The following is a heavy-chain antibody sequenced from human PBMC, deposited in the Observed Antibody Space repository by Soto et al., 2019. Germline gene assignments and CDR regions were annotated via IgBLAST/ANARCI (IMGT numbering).Heavy chain of an antibody. D-gene: IGHD1-26*01. Sequence: QMQLVQSGPEVTKPGTSVKVSCKASGFTFTSSAVQWVRQARGQRLEWIGWIVVGSCNTNYAQKFQERVTITRDMATSTAYMELSSLRSEDTAVYYCSAEWELLNAFDIWGQGTMVTVSS. CDR3: SAEWELLNAFDI. J-gene: IGHJ3*02. CDR2: IVVGSCNT. CDR1: GFTFTSSA. V-gene: IGHV1-58*01.